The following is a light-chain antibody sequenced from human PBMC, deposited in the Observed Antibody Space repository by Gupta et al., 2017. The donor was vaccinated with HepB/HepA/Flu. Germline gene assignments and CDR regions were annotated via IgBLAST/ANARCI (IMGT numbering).Light chain of an antibody. V-gene: IGLV3-21*03. Sequence: SYVLTHPPSVSLAPEKTSMMTCGGNNILRKSVHWYQQKPGQAPVLVVYATRDRPSESPERFSGSNSGRTDTLTISSVEAGDEDDYYCQASESSRDHGLFGGGTKLTVL. CDR3: QASESSRDHGL. J-gene: IGLJ2*01. CDR1: NILRKS. CDR2: ATR.